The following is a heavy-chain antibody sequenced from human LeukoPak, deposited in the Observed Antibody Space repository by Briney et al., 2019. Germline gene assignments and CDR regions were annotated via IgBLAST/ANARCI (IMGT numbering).Heavy chain of an antibody. CDR1: GFTFNHYA. CDR3: ARDTHGSGSYFDY. CDR2: ITNDGNNK. D-gene: IGHD3-10*01. Sequence: GGSLRFSCAASGFTFNHYAMQWVRQAPGKGLEWVAVITNDGNNKQYADSVKGRFTTSRDNSKNTLYLEMNSLRAEDTAVYYCARDTHGSGSYFDYWGQGALVTVSA. J-gene: IGHJ4*02. V-gene: IGHV3-30-3*01.